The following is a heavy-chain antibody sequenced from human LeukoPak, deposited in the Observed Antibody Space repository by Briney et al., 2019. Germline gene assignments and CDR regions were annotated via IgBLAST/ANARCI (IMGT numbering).Heavy chain of an antibody. D-gene: IGHD1-14*01. CDR1: GLRFSRFA. V-gene: IGHV3-23*01. CDR2: IRGNGET. Sequence: GSLRLSCAATGLRFSRFALSWVRQGSAGGLELVSSIRGNGETFYADSVKGRFTLYSDSSTNTVYFQLNNLRVEDTAIYYCARASWVSTTDAVRWGQGTLVTVSS. J-gene: IGHJ4*02. CDR3: ARASWVSTTDAVR.